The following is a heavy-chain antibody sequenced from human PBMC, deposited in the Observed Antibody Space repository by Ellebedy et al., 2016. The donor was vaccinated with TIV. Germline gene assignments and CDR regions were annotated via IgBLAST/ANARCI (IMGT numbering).Heavy chain of an antibody. CDR1: GFTFSSYS. CDR3: ARDLDYRDPNYYYYGMDV. V-gene: IGHV3-21*01. CDR2: ISSSSSYI. D-gene: IGHD4-11*01. Sequence: GESLKISXAASGFTFSSYSMNWVRQAPGKGLEWVSSISSSSSYIYYADSVKGRFTISRDNAKNSLYLQMNSLRAEDTAVYYCARDLDYRDPNYYYYGMDVWGQGTTATVSS. J-gene: IGHJ6*02.